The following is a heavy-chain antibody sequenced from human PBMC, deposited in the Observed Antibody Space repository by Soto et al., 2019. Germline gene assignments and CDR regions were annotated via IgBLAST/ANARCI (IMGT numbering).Heavy chain of an antibody. CDR1: GGSISSYY. CDR3: ARSSGYSSSRFDY. J-gene: IGHJ4*02. Sequence: SETQSLTCTVSGGSISSYYGSWIRQPPGKGLEWIGYIYYSGSTNYNPSLKSRVTISVDTSKNQFSLKLSSVTAADTAVYYCARSSGYSSSRFDYWGQGILVTVSS. CDR2: IYYSGST. V-gene: IGHV4-59*01. D-gene: IGHD6-13*01.